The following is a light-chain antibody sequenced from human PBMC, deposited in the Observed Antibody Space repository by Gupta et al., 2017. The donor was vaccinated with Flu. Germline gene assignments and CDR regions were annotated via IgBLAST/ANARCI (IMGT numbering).Light chain of an antibody. CDR2: GDS. Sequence: SHVLTQPPSVSVAPGQTARITCGGYHPGTKGVHWYQQKSGQAPVLVIHGDSDRPSGIPERFSASNSGNTATLTVTRAEAGDEADYYCQVWDRSSEAYVFGSGTTVSVL. V-gene: IGLV3-21*02. J-gene: IGLJ1*01. CDR3: QVWDRSSEAYV. CDR1: HPGTKG.